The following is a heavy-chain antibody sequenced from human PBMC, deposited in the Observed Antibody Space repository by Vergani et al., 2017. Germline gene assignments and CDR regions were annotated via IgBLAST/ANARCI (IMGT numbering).Heavy chain of an antibody. V-gene: IGHV3-66*02. Sequence: EVHLVESGGGLVQPGRSLRLSCLGSGFTLGDYAMTWVRQAPGKGLEWVSVIKSDGRTSYAESVRGRFTISRDTSRNAVYLQMNILRVEDTGVYYCTRSECSGTTCYGHYFDLWGHGILVTVSS. CDR2: IKSDGRT. D-gene: IGHD2-15*01. J-gene: IGHJ4*01. CDR1: GFTLGDYA. CDR3: TRSECSGTTCYGHYFDL.